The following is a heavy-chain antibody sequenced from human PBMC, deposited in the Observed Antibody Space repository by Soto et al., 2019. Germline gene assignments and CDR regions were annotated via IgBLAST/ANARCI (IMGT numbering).Heavy chain of an antibody. CDR2: INHSGST. D-gene: IGHD2-2*01. CDR1: GGSFSGYY. J-gene: IGHJ4*02. CDR3: ARGIVVVPAAINSGYDPAALDY. V-gene: IGHV4-34*01. Sequence: SETLSLTCAVYGGSFSGYYWSWIRQPPGKGLEWIGEINHSGSTNYNPSLKSRVTISVDTSKNQFSLKLSSVTAADTAVYYCARGIVVVPAAINSGYDPAALDYWGQGTLVTVSS.